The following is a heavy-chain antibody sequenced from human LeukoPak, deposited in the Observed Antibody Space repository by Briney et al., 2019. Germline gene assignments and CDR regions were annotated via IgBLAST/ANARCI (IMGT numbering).Heavy chain of an antibody. CDR3: ARAVAGTMDFDY. J-gene: IGHJ4*02. CDR1: GFTFSSYS. V-gene: IGHV3-21*01. D-gene: IGHD6-19*01. CDR2: ISSSSSYI. Sequence: GGSLRLSCAASGFTFSSYSMNWVRQAPGKGLEWVSSISSSSSYIYYADSVKGRFTISGDNAKISLYLQMNSLRAEDTAMYYCARAVAGTMDFDYWGQGTLVTVSS.